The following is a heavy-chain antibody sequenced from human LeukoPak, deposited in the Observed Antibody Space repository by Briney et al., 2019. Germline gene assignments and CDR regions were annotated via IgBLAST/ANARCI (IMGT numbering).Heavy chain of an antibody. Sequence: PGGSLRLSCAASGFTFSSYSMNWVRQAPGKGLEWVSSISSSSGYIYYADSVKGRFTISRDNSKNTLYLQMNSLRAEDTAIYHCAKNSSTWGLDYWGQGTLVTVSS. CDR1: GFTFSSYS. CDR3: AKNSSTWGLDY. J-gene: IGHJ4*02. D-gene: IGHD6-13*01. V-gene: IGHV3-21*04. CDR2: ISSSSGYI.